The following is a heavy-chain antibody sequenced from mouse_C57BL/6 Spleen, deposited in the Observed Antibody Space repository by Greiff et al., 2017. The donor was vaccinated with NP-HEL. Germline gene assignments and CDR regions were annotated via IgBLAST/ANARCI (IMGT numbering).Heavy chain of an antibody. Sequence: VQLQQSGPGLVAPSQSLSITCTVSGFSLTSYGVSWVCQPPGKGLEWLGVIWGDGGTNYHSALISRLSISKDNSKSKVFLKLNSLQTDDTATYYCANFDGYYTTEWGQGTLVTVSA. CDR1: GFSLTSYG. D-gene: IGHD2-3*01. V-gene: IGHV2-3*01. CDR3: ANFDGYYTTE. J-gene: IGHJ3*02. CDR2: IWGDGGT.